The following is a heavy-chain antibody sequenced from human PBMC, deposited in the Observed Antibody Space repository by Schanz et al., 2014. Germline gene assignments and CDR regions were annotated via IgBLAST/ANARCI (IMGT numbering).Heavy chain of an antibody. Sequence: QVQLVQSGADVKKPGASVKVSCKASGNTLSAYYIHWIRQAPGQGLEWMGWIDPNSGGTNYAQKFQGRVTMTSDTSITTVYMEVNSLTSDDTAVFYCATTGYCTGDSCYSFVYFDYWGQGTLVTVSS. CDR1: GNTLSAYY. D-gene: IGHD2-15*01. J-gene: IGHJ4*02. CDR3: ATTGYCTGDSCYSFVYFDY. V-gene: IGHV1-2*02. CDR2: IDPNSGGT.